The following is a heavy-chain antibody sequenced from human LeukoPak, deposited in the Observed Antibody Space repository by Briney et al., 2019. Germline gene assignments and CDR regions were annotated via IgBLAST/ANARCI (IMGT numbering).Heavy chain of an antibody. CDR1: GFTFSSYA. CDR2: ISSNGINT. Sequence: GGSLRLSCAASGFTFSSYAMHWLRQSTGKGLEYVSAISSNGINTYYANSVKARFTISRDNSKNTLYLQMGSLRAEDMAVYYCARVGESNYFDYWGQGTLVTVSS. V-gene: IGHV3-64*01. CDR3: ARVGESNYFDY. J-gene: IGHJ4*02.